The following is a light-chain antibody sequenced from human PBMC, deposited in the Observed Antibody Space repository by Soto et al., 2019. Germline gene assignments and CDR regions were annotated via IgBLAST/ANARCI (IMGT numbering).Light chain of an antibody. CDR1: QSVLYSSNNKNY. CDR3: QQYYITPWT. Sequence: DIVMTQSPDSLAVSLGERATINCKSGQSVLYSSNNKNYLAWYQQKPGQPPKLLIYWASTRESGVPDRFSGSGSGTDFTLTISSLQAEDVAVYYCQQYYITPWTFGQGTKVEIK. CDR2: WAS. V-gene: IGKV4-1*01. J-gene: IGKJ1*01.